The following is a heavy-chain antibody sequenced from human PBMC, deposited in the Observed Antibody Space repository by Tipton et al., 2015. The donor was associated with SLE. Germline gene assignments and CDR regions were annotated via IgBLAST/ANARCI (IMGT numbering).Heavy chain of an antibody. D-gene: IGHD3-10*01. CDR1: GFTFSTYS. CDR2: ISSSGSYI. J-gene: IGHJ6*02. Sequence: GSLRLSCAASGFTFSTYSMNWVRQAPGKGLEWVSSISSSGSYIYYADSVKGRFTISRDNSKNTLNLQMNSLRVEDTAVYYCARDPAVWFKELLGRYGLDVWGQGTTVTVSS. V-gene: IGHV3-21*04. CDR3: ARDPAVWFKELLGRYGLDV.